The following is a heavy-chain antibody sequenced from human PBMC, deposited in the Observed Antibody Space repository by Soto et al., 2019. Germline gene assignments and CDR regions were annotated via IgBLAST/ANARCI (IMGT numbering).Heavy chain of an antibody. J-gene: IGHJ4*02. V-gene: IGHV3-74*01. D-gene: IGHD5-18*01. CDR3: AKREGNTFGLFH. CDR1: GFTFSAYW. CDR2: IKTDGSST. Sequence: EVQLVESGGGLVQPGGSLRLSCAASGFTFSAYWIHWVRQAQEKGLEWVSRIKTDGSSTDYADSVKGRFTISRDNAKNILYLQMDSLRVEDTAVYYCAKREGNTFGLFHWGQGTLVTVSS.